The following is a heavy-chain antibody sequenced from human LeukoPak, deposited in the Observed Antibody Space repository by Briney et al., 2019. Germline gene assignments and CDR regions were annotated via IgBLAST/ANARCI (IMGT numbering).Heavy chain of an antibody. CDR2: ISSSGSTI. J-gene: IGHJ3*02. Sequence: PGGSLRLSCAASGFTFSDYYMSWIRQAPGKGLEWVSYISSSGSTIYYADSVKGRFTISRDNAKNSLYLQMNSLRAEDTAVYYCASSPRYYDILTGYHTGDAFDIWGQGTMVTVSS. CDR1: GFTFSDYY. V-gene: IGHV3-11*01. D-gene: IGHD3-9*01. CDR3: ASSPRYYDILTGYHTGDAFDI.